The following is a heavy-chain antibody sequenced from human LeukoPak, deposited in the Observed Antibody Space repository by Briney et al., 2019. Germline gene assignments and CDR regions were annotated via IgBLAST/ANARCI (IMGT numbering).Heavy chain of an antibody. CDR1: GYTFTSYG. Sequence: GASVKLSCKASGYTFTSYGISWVRQAPGQGLEWMGWISAYNGNTNYAQKLQGRVTMTTDTSTSTAYMELRSLRSDDTAVYYCARDLLGSYYDILTGYYIPPFDYWGQGTLVTVSS. CDR3: ARDLLGSYYDILTGYYIPPFDY. D-gene: IGHD3-9*01. CDR2: ISAYNGNT. V-gene: IGHV1-18*04. J-gene: IGHJ4*02.